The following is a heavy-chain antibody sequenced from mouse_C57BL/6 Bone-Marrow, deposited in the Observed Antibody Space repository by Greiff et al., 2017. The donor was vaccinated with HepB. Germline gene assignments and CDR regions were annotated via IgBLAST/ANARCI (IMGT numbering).Heavy chain of an antibody. Sequence: VEPGASVKISCKVSGYTFTDHTIHWLKQRPEQGLEWIGYIYPRDGSTKYNEKFKGKATLTADKSSSTAYMQLNSLTSEDSAVYFCARPSPLLDFDYWGQGTTLTVSS. CDR3: ARPSPLLDFDY. J-gene: IGHJ2*01. CDR2: IYPRDGST. V-gene: IGHV1-78*01. D-gene: IGHD2-10*01. CDR1: GYTFTDHT.